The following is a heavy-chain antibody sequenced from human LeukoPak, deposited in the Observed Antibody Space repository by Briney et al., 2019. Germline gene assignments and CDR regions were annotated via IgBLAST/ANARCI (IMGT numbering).Heavy chain of an antibody. Sequence: GASVKVSCKASGYTFTSYYMHWVRQAPGQGLEWMRIINPSGGSTSYAQKFQGRVTMTRDTSTSTVYMELSSLRSEDTAVYYCARARAPVTRISSFDIWGQGTMVTVSS. D-gene: IGHD4-17*01. CDR1: GYTFTSYY. V-gene: IGHV1-46*01. CDR2: INPSGGST. CDR3: ARARAPVTRISSFDI. J-gene: IGHJ3*02.